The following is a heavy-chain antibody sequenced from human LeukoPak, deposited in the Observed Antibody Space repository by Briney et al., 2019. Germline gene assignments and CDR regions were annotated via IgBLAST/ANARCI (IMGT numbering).Heavy chain of an antibody. Sequence: SETLSLTCAVYGGSFSGYYWSWIRQPPGRGLEWIGEINHSGSTNYNPSLKSRVTISVDTSKTQFSLKLSFVTAADTAVYYCASRYGSGNWGQGTLVTVSS. D-gene: IGHD3-10*01. J-gene: IGHJ4*02. CDR1: GGSFSGYY. CDR2: INHSGST. V-gene: IGHV4-34*01. CDR3: ASRYGSGN.